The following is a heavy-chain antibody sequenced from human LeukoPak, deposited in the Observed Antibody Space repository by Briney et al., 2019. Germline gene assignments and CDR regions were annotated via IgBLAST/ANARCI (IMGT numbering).Heavy chain of an antibody. CDR2: ISTSSSYT. CDR1: GFTFSDYY. V-gene: IGHV3-11*05. Sequence: PGGSLRLSCAASGFTFSDYYMSWIRQAPGKGLEWVSYISTSSSYTNYADSVKGRFTVSRDNAKNSLYLQMNSLRAADTAVYYCARGYSYGYIDSWGQGTLVTVSS. D-gene: IGHD5-18*01. CDR3: ARGYSYGYIDS. J-gene: IGHJ4*02.